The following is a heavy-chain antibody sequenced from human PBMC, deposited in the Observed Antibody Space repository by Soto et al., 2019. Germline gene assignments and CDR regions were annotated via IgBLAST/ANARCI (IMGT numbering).Heavy chain of an antibody. D-gene: IGHD6-19*01. CDR2: INANSGGA. J-gene: IGHJ6*04. V-gene: IGHV1-2*02. Sequence: SVQASCKVLGYTFTGRHRGSIRKTPCQGLEWLAWINANSGGASHAQKYQGRVTMTRDTSISTVYMELSRLTSDDTAVYYWAREKRVADYNSGLDVWGKGITEPVYS. CDR1: GYTFTGRH. CDR3: AREKRVADYNSGLDV.